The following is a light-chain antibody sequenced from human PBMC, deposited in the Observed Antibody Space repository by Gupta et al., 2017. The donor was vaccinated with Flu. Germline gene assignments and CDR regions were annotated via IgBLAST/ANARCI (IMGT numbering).Light chain of an antibody. CDR3: QQEYYLPRT. V-gene: IGKV1-33*01. CDR1: QDISKY. J-gene: IGKJ1*01. CDR2: GAS. Sequence: DLQMTQSPSSLSASVGDRVTITCQASQDISKYLNWYQQRRGKAPKLLIYGASNLQTGVPSRFSGSGSGTDFTFTIISLQPADIATYYCQQEYYLPRTFGQGTKVEIK.